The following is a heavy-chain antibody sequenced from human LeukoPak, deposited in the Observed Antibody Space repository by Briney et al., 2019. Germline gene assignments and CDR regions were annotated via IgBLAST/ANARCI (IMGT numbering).Heavy chain of an antibody. J-gene: IGHJ5*02. CDR2: IYYSGST. D-gene: IGHD2-2*01. CDR3: ARVIVVVPAARGNWFDP. Sequence: SETLSLTCTVSGGSISSSSYYWGWIRQPPGKGLEWIGSIYYSGSTYYNPSLKSRVTISVDTSKNQFSLKLSSVTAADTAVYYCARVIVVVPAARGNWFDPRGQGTLVTVSS. CDR1: GGSISSSSYY. V-gene: IGHV4-39*01.